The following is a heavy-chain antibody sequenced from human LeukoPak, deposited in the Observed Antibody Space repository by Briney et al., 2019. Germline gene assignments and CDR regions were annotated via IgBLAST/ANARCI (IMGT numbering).Heavy chain of an antibody. Sequence: SETLSPTCAVSGYSISSGYYWGWIRQPPGKGLEWIGSIYHSGNTYYNPSLKSRVTISVDTSKNQFSLKLSSVTAAETAVYYCARGSTAMADFEYWGQGTLVTVSS. CDR2: IYHSGNT. J-gene: IGHJ4*02. V-gene: IGHV4-38-2*01. CDR3: ARGSTAMADFEY. D-gene: IGHD5-18*01. CDR1: GYSISSGYY.